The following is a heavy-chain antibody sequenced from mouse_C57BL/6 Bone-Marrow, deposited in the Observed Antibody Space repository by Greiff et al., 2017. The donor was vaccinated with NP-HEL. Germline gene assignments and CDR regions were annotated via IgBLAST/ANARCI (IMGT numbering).Heavy chain of an antibody. V-gene: IGHV1-59*01. Sequence: QVQLQQPGAELVRPGTSVKLSCKASGYTFTSYWMHWVKQRPGQGLEWIGVIDPSDSYTNYNQKFKGKATLTVDTSSSTAYMQRSSLTSEDSAVYYCARWAFAYWGQGTLVTVSA. CDR2: IDPSDSYT. CDR3: ARWAFAY. J-gene: IGHJ3*01. CDR1: GYTFTSYW.